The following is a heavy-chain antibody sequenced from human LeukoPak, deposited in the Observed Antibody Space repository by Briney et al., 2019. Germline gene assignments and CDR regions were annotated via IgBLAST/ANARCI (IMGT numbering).Heavy chain of an antibody. Sequence: EASVKVSCKASGYTFTSYGISWVRQAPGQGLEWMGWISAYNGNTNYAQKLQGRVTMTTDTSTSTAYMELRSLRSDDTAVYYCARDSRRVAGPTYYGMDVWGQGTTVTVSS. D-gene: IGHD2-15*01. CDR2: ISAYNGNT. J-gene: IGHJ6*02. CDR1: GYTFTSYG. CDR3: ARDSRRVAGPTYYGMDV. V-gene: IGHV1-18*01.